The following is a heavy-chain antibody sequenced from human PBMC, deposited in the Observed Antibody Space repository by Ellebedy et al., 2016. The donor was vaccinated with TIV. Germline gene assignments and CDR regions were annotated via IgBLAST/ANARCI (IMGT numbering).Heavy chain of an antibody. D-gene: IGHD4-23*01. CDR1: GGTFSSYS. CDR2: VSPYDGNT. J-gene: IGHJ4*02. Sequence: AASVKVSCKASGGTFSSYSVSWVRQAPGQGPEWMGWVSPYDGNTNYAQKFQGRVTMTIDTFTGTGYMELRNLRSDDTALYYCARCFRYGSGRWPLDYWGQGTLVTVSS. V-gene: IGHV1-18*01. CDR3: ARCFRYGSGRWPLDY.